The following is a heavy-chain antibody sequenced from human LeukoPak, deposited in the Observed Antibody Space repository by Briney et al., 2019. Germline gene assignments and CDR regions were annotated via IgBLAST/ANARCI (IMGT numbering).Heavy chain of an antibody. CDR3: AREIRRSNWYYYYYGMDV. J-gene: IGHJ6*02. Sequence: ASVKVSCKASGYTFTSYDINWVRQATGQGLEWMGWMNPNSGNTGYAQKFQGRVTMTRNTSISTAYMELSSLRSEDTAVYYCAREIRRSNWYYYYYGMDVWGQGTTVTVSS. CDR1: GYTFTSYD. D-gene: IGHD4-17*01. V-gene: IGHV1-8*01. CDR2: MNPNSGNT.